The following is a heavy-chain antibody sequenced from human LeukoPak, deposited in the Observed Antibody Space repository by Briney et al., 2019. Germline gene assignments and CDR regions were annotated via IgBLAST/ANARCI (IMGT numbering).Heavy chain of an antibody. V-gene: IGHV3-23*01. D-gene: IGHD3-10*01. J-gene: IGHJ4*02. Sequence: PGGSLRLSCAASGFTFSSYAMSWVRQAPGKGLEWVSAISGSGGSTYYADSVKGRFTISRDNSKNTLYLQINSLRAEDTAVYYCAKDLYYYGSGSYFDYWGQGTLVTVSS. CDR1: GFTFSSYA. CDR2: ISGSGGST. CDR3: AKDLYYYGSGSYFDY.